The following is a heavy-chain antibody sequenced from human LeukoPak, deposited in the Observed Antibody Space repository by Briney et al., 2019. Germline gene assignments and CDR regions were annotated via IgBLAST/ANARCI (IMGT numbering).Heavy chain of an antibody. D-gene: IGHD4-17*01. Sequence: PSQTLSLTCTVSGGSISSGGYYWSWIRQHPGKGLEWIGYIYYSGSTYYNPPLKSRVTISVDTSKNQFSLKLSSVTAADTAVYYCAREAAHMTPGWFDPWGQGTLVTVSS. V-gene: IGHV4-31*03. CDR2: IYYSGST. CDR3: AREAAHMTPGWFDP. J-gene: IGHJ5*02. CDR1: GGSISSGGYY.